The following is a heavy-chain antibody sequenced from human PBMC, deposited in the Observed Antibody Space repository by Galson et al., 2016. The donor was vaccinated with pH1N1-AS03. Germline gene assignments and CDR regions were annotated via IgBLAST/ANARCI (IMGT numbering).Heavy chain of an antibody. CDR3: ARSTHVNEGLDF. J-gene: IGHJ4*02. CDR2: IFWDGET. CDR1: GFSLSAGGVH. V-gene: IGHV2-5*02. Sequence: PALVKPTQTLTLTCTVSGFSLSAGGVHVAWIRQSPGKALEWLALIFWDGETRYRPSLRSRLTITKDPSKNQVVLTMTNMDPVDTATYYCARSTHVNEGLDFWGQGTLVTVTS. D-gene: IGHD2-8*01.